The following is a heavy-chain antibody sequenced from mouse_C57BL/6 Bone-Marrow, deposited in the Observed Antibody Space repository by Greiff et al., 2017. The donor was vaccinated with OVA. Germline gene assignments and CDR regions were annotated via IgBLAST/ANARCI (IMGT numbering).Heavy chain of an antibody. D-gene: IGHD1-1*01. CDR2: INPYNGGT. J-gene: IGHJ3*01. Sequence: VQLKESGPVLVKPGASVKMSCKASGYTFTDYYMNWVKQSHGKSLEWIGVINPYNGGTSYNQKFKGKATLTVDKSSSTAYMELNSLTSEDSAVYYCAREEYYYGSSFPFAYWGQGTLVTVSA. CDR1: GYTFTDYY. V-gene: IGHV1-19*01. CDR3: AREEYYYGSSFPFAY.